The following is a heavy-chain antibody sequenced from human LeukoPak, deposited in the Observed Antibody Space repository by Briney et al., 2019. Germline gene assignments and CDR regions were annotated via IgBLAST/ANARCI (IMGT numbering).Heavy chain of an antibody. CDR2: ISGSGGST. CDR1: GFTFSSYA. D-gene: IGHD6-13*01. J-gene: IGHJ4*02. Sequence: PGGSLRLSCAASGFTFSSYAMSWVRQAPGKGLEWVSAISGSGGSTYYADSVKGRFTISRDNSKNTLYPQMNSLRAEDTAVYYCAKFGQAIAAAGMGDYWGQGTLVTVSS. CDR3: AKFGQAIAAAGMGDY. V-gene: IGHV3-23*01.